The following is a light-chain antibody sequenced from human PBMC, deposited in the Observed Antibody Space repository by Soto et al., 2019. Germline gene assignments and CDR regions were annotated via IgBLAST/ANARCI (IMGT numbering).Light chain of an antibody. Sequence: QSVLTQPPSVSAAPGQKVTISCSGSSSNIGNNYVSWYQQLPGTAPKLLIYDNNKRPSGIPDRFSGSKSGTSATLGITGLQTGDEADYYCGTWDSSLSAYVFGTGPKLTVL. CDR2: DNN. CDR1: SSNIGNNY. CDR3: GTWDSSLSAYV. J-gene: IGLJ1*01. V-gene: IGLV1-51*01.